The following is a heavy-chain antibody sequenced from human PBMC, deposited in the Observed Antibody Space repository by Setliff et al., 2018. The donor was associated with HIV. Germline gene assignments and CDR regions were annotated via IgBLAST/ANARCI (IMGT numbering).Heavy chain of an antibody. V-gene: IGHV5-51*01. CDR3: ARGEYRSSNFDF. CDR1: GYSFTSYW. J-gene: IGHJ4*02. D-gene: IGHD6-19*01. CDR2: IYPGDSDT. Sequence: GESLKISCQGSGYSFTSYWVAWVRQMPGRGLEWMGIIYPGDSDTRYSPSFQGQVTISVAKSINTAYLHWSSLKASDTAMYYCARGEYRSSNFDFWGQGTLVTVS.